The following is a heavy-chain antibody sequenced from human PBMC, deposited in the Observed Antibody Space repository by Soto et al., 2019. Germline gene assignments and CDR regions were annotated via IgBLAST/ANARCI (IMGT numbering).Heavy chain of an antibody. Sequence: EVHLVESGGDLVQPGRSLRLSCTTSGFTFGDYGLTWVRQAPGKGLEWISSITNKAGGGKTEYAASVKGRFIISRDESTRIAYLHTNSLKTEDTAVYYCARSEVDYAYFHHWGQGTLVTVS. J-gene: IGHJ1*01. V-gene: IGHV3-49*04. CDR2: ITNKAGGGKT. CDR3: ARSEVDYAYFHH. D-gene: IGHD2-2*01. CDR1: GFTFGDYG.